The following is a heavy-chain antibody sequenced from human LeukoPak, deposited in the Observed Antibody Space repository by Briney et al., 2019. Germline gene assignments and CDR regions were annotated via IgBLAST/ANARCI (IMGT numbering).Heavy chain of an antibody. J-gene: IGHJ4*02. Sequence: PGGSLRLSCAASGFTFSSYSMNWVRQAPGKGLEWVSSISSSSSYIYYADSVKGRFTISRDDSKNSLYLQMNSLRIEDTALYYCAKSQGYCSSTSCRPYSSSWPFNYWGQGTLVTVSS. CDR1: GFTFSSYS. D-gene: IGHD2-2*01. V-gene: IGHV3-21*04. CDR3: AKSQGYCSSTSCRPYSSSWPFNY. CDR2: ISSSSSYI.